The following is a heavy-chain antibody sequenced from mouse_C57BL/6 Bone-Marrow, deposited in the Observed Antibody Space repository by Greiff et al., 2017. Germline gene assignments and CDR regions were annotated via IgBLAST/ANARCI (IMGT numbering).Heavy chain of an antibody. V-gene: IGHV1-26*01. D-gene: IGHD2-1*01. CDR2: INPNNGGT. J-gene: IGHJ4*01. Sequence: EVKLMESGPELVKPGASVKISCKASGYTFTDYYMNWVKQSHGKSLEWIGDINPNNGGTSYNQKFKGKATLTVDKSSSTAYMELRSLTSEDSAVYYCARGDGNYDYAMDYWGQGTSVTVSS. CDR3: ARGDGNYDYAMDY. CDR1: GYTFTDYY.